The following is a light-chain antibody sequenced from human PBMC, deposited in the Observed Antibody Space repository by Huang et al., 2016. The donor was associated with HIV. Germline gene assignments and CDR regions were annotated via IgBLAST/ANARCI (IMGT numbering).Light chain of an antibody. V-gene: IGKV3-15*01. J-gene: IGKJ3*01. Sequence: EVLLTQSPATLSVSPGERATLSCRAGQSVSTNLDWYQPKPGQAPRLLIYGASTRATGVPARFSGSGSGTEFTLTISSLQSEDSAVYYCQQYNSWPPLFTFGPGTKVDIK. CDR1: QSVSTN. CDR3: QQYNSWPPLFT. CDR2: GAS.